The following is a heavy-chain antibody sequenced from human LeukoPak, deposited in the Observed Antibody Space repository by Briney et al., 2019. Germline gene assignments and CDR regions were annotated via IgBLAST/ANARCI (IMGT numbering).Heavy chain of an antibody. CDR1: GGSISSSSYY. CDR3: ARGGSYLPFDY. V-gene: IGHV4-39*07. J-gene: IGHJ4*02. D-gene: IGHD1-26*01. CDR2: IYYSGST. Sequence: SETLSLTCTVSGGSISSSSYYWGWIRQPPGKGLEWIGSIYYSGSTYYNPSLKSRVTISVDTSKNQFSLKLSSVTAADTAVYYCARGGSYLPFDYWGQGTLVTVSS.